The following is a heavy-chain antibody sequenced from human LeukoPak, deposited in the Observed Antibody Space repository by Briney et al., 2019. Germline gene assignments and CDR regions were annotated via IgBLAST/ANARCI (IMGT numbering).Heavy chain of an antibody. D-gene: IGHD3-3*01. CDR2: INHSGST. Sequence: SGTLSLTCAVYGGSFSGYYWSWVRQPPGKGLEWMAEINHSGSTNYYPSLKSRVNMSVDPSKNQFSLKLSSVIAADTAVYYCASRNRITVFGVITEYHMDVWGKGTTVTVSS. J-gene: IGHJ6*03. CDR3: ASRNRITVFGVITEYHMDV. V-gene: IGHV4-34*01. CDR1: GGSFSGYY.